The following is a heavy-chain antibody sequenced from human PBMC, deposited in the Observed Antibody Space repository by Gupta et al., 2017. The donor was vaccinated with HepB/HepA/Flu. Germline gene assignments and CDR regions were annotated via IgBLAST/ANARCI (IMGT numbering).Heavy chain of an antibody. J-gene: IGHJ5*02. CDR1: GFSFRSSC. CDR3: ARDLRHCSGGSCS. CDR2: IIADGSAT. Sequence: EVQLVESGGGLVQPGGSLRISCAASGFSFRSSCLHWVRQAPRKGIVWVTHIIADGSATGYADSVKGRFTISRANAENTLFLQMNSLRAEDTAVYYCARDLRHCSGGSCSWGQGTLVTVSS. V-gene: IGHV3-74*01. D-gene: IGHD2-15*01.